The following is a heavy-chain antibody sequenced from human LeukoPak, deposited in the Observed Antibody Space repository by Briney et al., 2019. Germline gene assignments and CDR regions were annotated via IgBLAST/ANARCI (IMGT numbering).Heavy chain of an antibody. V-gene: IGHV1-69*05. D-gene: IGHD1-14*01. J-gene: IGHJ5*02. CDR2: IIPIFGTA. CDR1: GGTFSSYA. Sequence: SVKVSCKASGGTFSSYAISWVRQAPGQGLEWMGRIIPIFGTANYAQKFQGRVTITTDESTSTAYMGLSSLRSEDTAVYYCARPFFAGITRDNWFDPWGQGTLVTVSS. CDR3: ARPFFAGITRDNWFDP.